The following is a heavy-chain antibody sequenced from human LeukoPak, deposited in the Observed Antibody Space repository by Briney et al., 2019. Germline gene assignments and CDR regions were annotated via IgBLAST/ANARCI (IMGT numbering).Heavy chain of an antibody. D-gene: IGHD6-6*01. Sequence: ASVRVSCKASGYIFTDYYVHWVRQAPGQGLEWMGLINPNSGGTNFAQKFQGRVTMTRDTSITTAYMELGRLSSDDTAVYYCARGWQINSSGGFVDPWGQGTLVTVSS. J-gene: IGHJ5*02. V-gene: IGHV1-2*02. CDR3: ARGWQINSSGGFVDP. CDR2: INPNSGGT. CDR1: GYIFTDYY.